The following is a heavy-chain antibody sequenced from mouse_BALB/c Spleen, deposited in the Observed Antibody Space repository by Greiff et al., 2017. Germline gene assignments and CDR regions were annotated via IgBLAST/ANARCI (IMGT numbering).Heavy chain of an antibody. Sequence: EVQLQQSGAELVKPGASVKLSCTASGFNIKDTYMHWVKQRPEQGLEWIGRIDPANGNTKYDPKFQGKATITADTSSNTAYLQLSSLTSEDTDVYYCARWEDGYDEGDYAMDYWGQGTSVTVSS. CDR3: ARWEDGYDEGDYAMDY. J-gene: IGHJ4*01. V-gene: IGHV14-3*02. CDR2: IDPANGNT. D-gene: IGHD2-2*01. CDR1: GFNIKDTY.